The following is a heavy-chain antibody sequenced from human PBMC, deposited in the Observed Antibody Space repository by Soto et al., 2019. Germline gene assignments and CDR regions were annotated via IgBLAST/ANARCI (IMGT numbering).Heavy chain of an antibody. CDR3: ARAYYYDSSGYYVDY. D-gene: IGHD3-22*01. CDR1: GGSFSGYY. CDR2: INHSGST. J-gene: IGHJ4*02. V-gene: IGHV4-34*01. Sequence: SETLSLTCAVYGGSFSGYYWSWIRQPPGKGLEWIGEINHSGSTNYNPSLKSRVTISVDTSKNQFSLKLSSVTAADTAVYYCARAYYYDSSGYYVDYWGQGTLVTVSS.